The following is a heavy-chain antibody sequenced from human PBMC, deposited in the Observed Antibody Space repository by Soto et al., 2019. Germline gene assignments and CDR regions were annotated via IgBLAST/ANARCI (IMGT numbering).Heavy chain of an antibody. Sequence: GGSLRLSCTASGFTFGDYAMSWFRQAPGKGREWVGFIRSKAYGGTTEYAASVKGRFTISRDDSKSIAYLQMNTLKTEDTAVYYCTRGLTTDIVVVVAATPSAYWGQGTLVTVSS. J-gene: IGHJ4*02. CDR3: TRGLTTDIVVVVAATPSAY. CDR2: IRSKAYGGTT. V-gene: IGHV3-49*03. D-gene: IGHD2-15*01. CDR1: GFTFGDYA.